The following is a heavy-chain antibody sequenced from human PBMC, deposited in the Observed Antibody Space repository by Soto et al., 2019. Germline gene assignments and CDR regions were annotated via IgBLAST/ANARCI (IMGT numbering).Heavy chain of an antibody. D-gene: IGHD3-22*01. CDR3: ARQIYDSDTGPNFQYYFDS. CDR2: IDPSDSQT. CDR1: GYSFAGYW. Sequence: GESLKISCKGSGYSFAGYWITWVRQKPGKGLEWMGRIDPSDSQTYYSPSFRGHVTISATKSITTVFLQWSSLRASDTAMYYCARQIYDSDTGPNFQYYFDSWGQGTPVTVSA. V-gene: IGHV5-10-1*01. J-gene: IGHJ4*02.